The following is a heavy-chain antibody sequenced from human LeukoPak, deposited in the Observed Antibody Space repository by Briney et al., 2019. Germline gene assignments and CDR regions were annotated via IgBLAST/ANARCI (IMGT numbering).Heavy chain of an antibody. J-gene: IGHJ4*02. CDR3: ARNPPDWNQNYYFDY. V-gene: IGHV4-34*01. Sequence: SETLSLTCAVYGGSFSGYYWSWIRQPPGKGLGWIGSIYYSGSTYYNPSLKSRVTISVDTSKNQFSLKLSSVTAADTAVYYCARNPPDWNQNYYFDYWGQGTLVTVSS. D-gene: IGHD1-1*01. CDR1: GGSFSGYY. CDR2: IYYSGST.